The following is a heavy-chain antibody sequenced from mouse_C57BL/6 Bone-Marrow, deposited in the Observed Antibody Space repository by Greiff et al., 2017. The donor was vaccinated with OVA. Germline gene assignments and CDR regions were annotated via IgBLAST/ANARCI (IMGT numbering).Heavy chain of an antibody. CDR1: GYTFTDYE. D-gene: IGHD1-1*01. J-gene: IGHJ3*01. CDR3: TRGGQIYYYARGFAY. V-gene: IGHV1-15*01. CDR2: IDPETGGT. Sequence: VQLQQSGAELVRPGASVTLSCKASGYTFTDYEMHWVKQTPVHGLEWIGAIDPETGGTAYNQKFKGKAILTADKSSSTAYMELRSLTSEDSAVHYCTRGGQIYYYARGFAYWGQGTLVTVSA.